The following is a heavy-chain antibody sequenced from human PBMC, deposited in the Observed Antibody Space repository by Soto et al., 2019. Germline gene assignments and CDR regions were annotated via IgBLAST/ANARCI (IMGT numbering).Heavy chain of an antibody. CDR3: AKGSVPDY. Sequence: VQLVESGGGVVQPGRSLRLSCAASGFTFSSYGMHWVRQAPGKGLEWVAVISYDGSNKYYADSVKGRFTISRDNSKNTLYLQMNSLRAEDTAVYYCAKGSVPDYWGQGTLVTVSS. J-gene: IGHJ4*02. CDR2: ISYDGSNK. CDR1: GFTFSSYG. V-gene: IGHV3-30*18. D-gene: IGHD1-1*01.